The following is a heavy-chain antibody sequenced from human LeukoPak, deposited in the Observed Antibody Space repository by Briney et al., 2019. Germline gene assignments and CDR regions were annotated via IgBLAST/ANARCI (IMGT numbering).Heavy chain of an antibody. V-gene: IGHV3-9*03. CDR3: AKAGSSGYEVDY. Sequence: GGSLRLSCAASGFTFDDYAMHWVRQALGKGLEWVSGISWNSGSIGYADSVKGRFTISRDNAKNSLYLQMNSLRAEDMALYYCAKAGSSGYEVDYWGQGTLVTVSS. D-gene: IGHD3-22*01. CDR1: GFTFDDYA. CDR2: ISWNSGSI. J-gene: IGHJ4*02.